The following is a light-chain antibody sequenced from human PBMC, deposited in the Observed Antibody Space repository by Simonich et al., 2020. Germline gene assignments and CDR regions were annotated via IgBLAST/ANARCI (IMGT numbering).Light chain of an antibody. V-gene: IGKV3D-20*01. CDR1: QRVSSSY. J-gene: IGKJ2*01. Sequence: EIVLTQSPGTLSLSPGERATLSCRASQRVSSSYLAWYQQKPGLAPRLLIYDASSRATGIPDRFSGSGSGTDFTLTSSRLEPEDFAVYYCQQYGSSPKTFGQGTKLEIK. CDR3: QQYGSSPKT. CDR2: DAS.